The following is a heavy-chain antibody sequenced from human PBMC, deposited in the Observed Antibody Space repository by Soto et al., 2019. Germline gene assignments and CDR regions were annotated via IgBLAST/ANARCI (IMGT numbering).Heavy chain of an antibody. CDR3: AKEWADLGESGEDV. J-gene: IGHJ6*02. D-gene: IGHD3-16*01. CDR1: GFPFSSYA. CDR2: ISGSGSST. Sequence: EVQLLESGGDLVQPGGSLRLSCAASGFPFSSYAMTWVRQAPGKGLEWVSSISGSGSSTYSADSVKGRFTVSRDNSKNTQYLQMDSLRVEDTAVYFCAKEWADLGESGEDVWGQGTTVTVSS. V-gene: IGHV3-23*01.